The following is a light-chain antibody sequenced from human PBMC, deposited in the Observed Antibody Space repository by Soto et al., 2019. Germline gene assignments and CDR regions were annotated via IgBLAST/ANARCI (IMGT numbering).Light chain of an antibody. Sequence: EIVMTQSPATLSVSPGERATLSCRPSQSVSSNLAWYQQKPGQAPRLLIYGASTRATGIPARFSGSGSGTEFTLTISSLQSEDFAVYYCQQYNEWPPWTFGQGTKVEMK. V-gene: IGKV3-15*01. CDR2: GAS. CDR1: QSVSSN. J-gene: IGKJ1*01. CDR3: QQYNEWPPWT.